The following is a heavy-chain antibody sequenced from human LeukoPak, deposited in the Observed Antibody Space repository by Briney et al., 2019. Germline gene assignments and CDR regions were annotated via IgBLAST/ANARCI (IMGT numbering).Heavy chain of an antibody. J-gene: IGHJ1*01. CDR3: AKDPDNSGWYGEYFQH. Sequence: PGGSLRLSCAASGFTFSSYAMSWVRQAPGKGLEWVSAISGSGGSTYYADSVKGRFTISRDNSKNTLYLQMNSLRAEDTAVYYCAKDPDNSGWYGEYFQHWSQGTLVTVSS. CDR2: ISGSGGST. V-gene: IGHV3-23*01. CDR1: GFTFSSYA. D-gene: IGHD6-19*01.